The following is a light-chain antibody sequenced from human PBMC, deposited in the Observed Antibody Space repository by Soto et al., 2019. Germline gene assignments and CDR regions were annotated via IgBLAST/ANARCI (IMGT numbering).Light chain of an antibody. CDR2: GAS. CDR1: QSFGSNY. V-gene: IGKV3-20*01. Sequence: VLKQPRATKDVTSGGWATLSRRTSQSFGSNYLAWYQQKPGQAPRLLISGASTRAVGIPDRFSGSGSGSDFALAITRLEPEDFAVYDCQHYGTVPITCGPGTKVEI. CDR3: QHYGTVPIT. J-gene: IGKJ3*01.